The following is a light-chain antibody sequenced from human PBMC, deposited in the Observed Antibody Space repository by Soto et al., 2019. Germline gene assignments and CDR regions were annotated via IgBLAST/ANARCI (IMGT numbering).Light chain of an antibody. CDR3: SSFAGGGNPVL. CDR1: SSDVGGYNY. J-gene: IGLJ2*01. CDR2: EVT. V-gene: IGLV2-8*01. Sequence: QSVLTQPPSASGSLGQSVTISCTGTSSDVGGYNYVSWHQQHPGKAPKVMIYEVTKRPPGVPDRFSGSKSGNTASLTVSGLQAEGEADYYCSSFAGGGNPVLLGGGTQLTVL.